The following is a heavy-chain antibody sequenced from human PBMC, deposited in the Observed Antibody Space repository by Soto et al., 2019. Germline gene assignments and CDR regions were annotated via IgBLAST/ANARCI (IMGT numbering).Heavy chain of an antibody. CDR2: TRDKPNSYTT. Sequence: LRLSCVASGFTLSDYYVDWVRQAPGKGLEWVGRTRDKPNSYTTEYAASVEGRFTISRDDSKNSLYLQLNSLNTEDTAVYYCGRGGYRHYSAYYYYALDVWGQGTTVTVSS. D-gene: IGHD4-4*01. CDR3: GRGGYRHYSAYYYYALDV. CDR1: GFTLSDYY. J-gene: IGHJ6*02. V-gene: IGHV3-72*01.